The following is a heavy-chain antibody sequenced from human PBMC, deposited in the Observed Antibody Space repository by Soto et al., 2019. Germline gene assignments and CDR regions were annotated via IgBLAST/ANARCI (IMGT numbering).Heavy chain of an antibody. CDR2: IYHSGST. V-gene: IGHV4-4*02. J-gene: IGHJ6*02. Sequence: SETLSLTCAVSGGSISSSNWWSWVRQPPGKGLEWIGEIYHSGSTNYNPSLKSRVTISVDKSKNQFSLKLSSVTAADTAVYYCARDWRCSSTSCVENGMDVWGQGTTVTVSS. D-gene: IGHD2-2*01. CDR1: GGSISSSNW. CDR3: ARDWRCSSTSCVENGMDV.